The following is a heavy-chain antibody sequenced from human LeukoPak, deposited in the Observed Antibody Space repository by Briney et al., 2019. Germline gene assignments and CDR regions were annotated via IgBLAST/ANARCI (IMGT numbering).Heavy chain of an antibody. J-gene: IGHJ4*02. CDR1: GFTFSSYW. Sequence: GGSLRLSCAASGFTFSSYWMNWVRQAPGKGLEWVASIKQDGSEKYYVDSLKGRFTISRDNAKNSLYLHMNSLRAEDTAVYYCAKDHGLWELPQPDYWGQGTLVTVSS. D-gene: IGHD1-26*01. CDR3: AKDHGLWELPQPDY. V-gene: IGHV3-7*01. CDR2: IKQDGSEK.